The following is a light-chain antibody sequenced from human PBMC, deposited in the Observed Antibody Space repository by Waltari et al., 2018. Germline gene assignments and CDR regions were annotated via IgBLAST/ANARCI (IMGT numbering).Light chain of an antibody. CDR1: SSDVGGYNF. Sequence: QSALTQPASVSGSPGQSITISCMGTSSDVGGYNFVSWYQQHPGKAPKPMIYDVTKRPSGVSNRFSGSKSGNTASLTISGLQAEDEADYYCCSYVGGGTLVFGGGTNVTVL. V-gene: IGLV2-23*02. J-gene: IGLJ2*01. CDR2: DVT. CDR3: CSYVGGGTLV.